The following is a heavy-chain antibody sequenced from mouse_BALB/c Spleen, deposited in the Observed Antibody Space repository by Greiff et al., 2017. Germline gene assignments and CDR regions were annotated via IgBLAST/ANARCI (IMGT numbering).Heavy chain of an antibody. Sequence: VQLQQSGPELVKPGASVKMSCKASGYTFTSYVMHWVKQKPGQGLEWIGYINPYNDGTKYNEKFKGKATLTSDKSSSTAYMELSSLTSEDSAVYYCARGGGNYNLYYAMDDWGQGTSVTVSS. CDR1: GYTFTSYV. CDR3: ARGGGNYNLYYAMDD. J-gene: IGHJ4*01. D-gene: IGHD2-1*01. V-gene: IGHV1-14*01. CDR2: INPYNDGT.